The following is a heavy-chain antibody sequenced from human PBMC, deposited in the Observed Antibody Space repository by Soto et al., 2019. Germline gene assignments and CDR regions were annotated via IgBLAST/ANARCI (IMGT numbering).Heavy chain of an antibody. V-gene: IGHV3-30*18. CDR3: AKDGGYSSGWYGTDY. J-gene: IGHJ4*02. Sequence: QVQLLESGGGVVQPGRSLRLSCAASGFTFSSYGMHWVRQAPGKGLEWVAVISYDGSNKYYADSVKGRFTISRDNSKNTLYLQMNSLRAEDTAVYYCAKDGGYSSGWYGTDYWGQGTLVTVSS. CDR1: GFTFSSYG. CDR2: ISYDGSNK. D-gene: IGHD6-19*01.